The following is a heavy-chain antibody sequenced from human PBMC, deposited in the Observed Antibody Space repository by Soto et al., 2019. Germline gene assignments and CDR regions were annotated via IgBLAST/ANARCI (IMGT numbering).Heavy chain of an antibody. D-gene: IGHD6-13*01. V-gene: IGHV4-31*03. J-gene: IGHJ4*02. CDR1: GGSISIGGYY. CDR3: ARYFGVAAAGPFDY. Sequence: QVQLQESGPGLVKPSQTLSLTCTVSGGSISIGGYYWSWIRQHPGKGLEWIGYIYYSGSTYYNPSLKSRVTISVDTSKNQFSLKLSSVTAAETAVYYCARYFGVAAAGPFDYWGQGTLVTVSS. CDR2: IYYSGST.